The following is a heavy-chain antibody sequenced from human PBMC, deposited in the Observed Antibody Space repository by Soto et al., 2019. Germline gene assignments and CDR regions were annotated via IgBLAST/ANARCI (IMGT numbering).Heavy chain of an antibody. D-gene: IGHD1-26*01. CDR2: IWYDGSNE. J-gene: IGHJ4*02. CDR1: GFTFNRHG. V-gene: IGHV3-33*01. Sequence: QVQLVESGGGVVQPGRSLRLSCVMSGFTFNRHGIHWVRQAPGKGLEWVAVIWYDGSNEYYGDSVMGRFTISRDNFKNTVYLQMNNLRVEDTAVYYCARDGDSGSYYSYWGQGTLVTVSS. CDR3: ARDGDSGSYYSY.